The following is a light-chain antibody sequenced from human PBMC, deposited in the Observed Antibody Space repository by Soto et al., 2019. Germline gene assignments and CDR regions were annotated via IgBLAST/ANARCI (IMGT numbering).Light chain of an antibody. CDR2: AAA. CDR1: QGIGND. CDR3: LQDHNYPLT. Sequence: ALQMAQSPSSLSASVGDRVTITCRASQGIGNDVGWFQQKPGKAPKLLIYAAATLQSGVPSRFSRSRSGTAFTLTISSLQPEDFATYYCLQDHNYPLTFGGGTKVEIK. J-gene: IGKJ4*01. V-gene: IGKV1-6*02.